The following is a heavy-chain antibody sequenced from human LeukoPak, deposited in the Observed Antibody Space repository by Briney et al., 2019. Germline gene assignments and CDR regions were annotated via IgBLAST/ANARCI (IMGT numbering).Heavy chain of an antibody. CDR3: ARSIFGVVGNWFDP. Sequence: GGSLRLSCAASGFTFDDYGMSWVRQAPAKGLEWVANIKQDGSEKYYVDSVKRRSTISRHNAKNSLYLQTNSLTTDHTAVYYCARSIFGVVGNWFDPWGQGTLVTVSS. D-gene: IGHD3-3*01. V-gene: IGHV3-7*01. CDR2: IKQDGSEK. J-gene: IGHJ5*02. CDR1: GFTFDDYG.